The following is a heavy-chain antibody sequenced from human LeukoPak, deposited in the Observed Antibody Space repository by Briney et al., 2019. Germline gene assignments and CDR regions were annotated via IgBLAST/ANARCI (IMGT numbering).Heavy chain of an antibody. D-gene: IGHD2-15*01. Sequence: GASVKVSCKVSGYTFTGYYMHWLRQAPGQGLEWMGWINPNNGGTNYAQRFQGRVTMTRDTSISTAYMELSRLGFDDTAVYYCASGPSLGTTHPYFDYWGQGTLVTVSS. V-gene: IGHV1-2*02. J-gene: IGHJ4*02. CDR3: ASGPSLGTTHPYFDY. CDR1: GYTFTGYY. CDR2: INPNNGGT.